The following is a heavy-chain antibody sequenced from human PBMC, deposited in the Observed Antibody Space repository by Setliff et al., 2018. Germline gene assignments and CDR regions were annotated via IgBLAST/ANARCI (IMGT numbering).Heavy chain of an antibody. CDR2: ISAYNGNT. D-gene: IGHD6-13*01. V-gene: IGHV1-18*01. CDR3: ARDQGHGITAAGPDF. Sequence: GASVKVSCKASGYTFTSYAISWVRQAPGQGLEWMGWISAYNGNTNYAQKLQGRVTMTSDSSISTAYMELSGLRSDDTAVYFCARDQGHGITAAGPDFWGQGTLVTVSS. J-gene: IGHJ4*02. CDR1: GYTFTSYA.